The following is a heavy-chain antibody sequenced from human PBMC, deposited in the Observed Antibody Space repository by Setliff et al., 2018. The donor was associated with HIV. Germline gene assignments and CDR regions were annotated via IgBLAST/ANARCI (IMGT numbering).Heavy chain of an antibody. Sequence: PSETLSLTCTVSGGSINSGSYYWNWIRQPAGKGLEWIGHIYASGSTNYNPSLKSRVTISVDTSKSQFSLKLSSLTAADTAVYYCARDGPLEGSYRYYYYYMDVWGKGTTVTVSS. V-gene: IGHV4-61*09. CDR2: IYASGST. CDR3: ARDGPLEGSYRYYYYYMDV. CDR1: GGSINSGSYY. J-gene: IGHJ6*03. D-gene: IGHD3-10*01.